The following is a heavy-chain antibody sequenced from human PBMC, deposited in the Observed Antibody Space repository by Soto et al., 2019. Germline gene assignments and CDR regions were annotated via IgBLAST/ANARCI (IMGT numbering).Heavy chain of an antibody. J-gene: IGHJ4*02. CDR1: GFSLSNYG. CDR2: IWSNGRSK. Sequence: VQLVESGGGVVQPGRSLRLSCAASGFSLSNYGMHWVHQAPGKGLEWVAVIWSNGRSKLYRDSVNGRFTISRDSSANTLSLQMNSLRAEDTAVYYCARDGATPRVAPTGTSDRFDYWGQGTLVTVSS. V-gene: IGHV3-33*01. CDR3: ARDGATPRVAPTGTSDRFDY. D-gene: IGHD2-8*02.